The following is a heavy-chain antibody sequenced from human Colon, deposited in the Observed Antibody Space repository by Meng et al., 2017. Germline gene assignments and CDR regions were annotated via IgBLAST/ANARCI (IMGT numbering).Heavy chain of an antibody. CDR2: INPSGGST. CDR1: GYTFPSYY. J-gene: IGHJ3*02. CDR3: AREGAYYYDSSGYGDAFDI. D-gene: IGHD3-22*01. V-gene: IGHV1-46*01. Sequence: SVKVSCRASGYTFPSYYMHWVRQAPGQGLEWMGIINPSGGSTSYAQKFQGRVTMTRDTSTSTVYMELSSLRSEDTAVYYCAREGAYYYDSSGYGDAFDIWGQGTMVTVSS.